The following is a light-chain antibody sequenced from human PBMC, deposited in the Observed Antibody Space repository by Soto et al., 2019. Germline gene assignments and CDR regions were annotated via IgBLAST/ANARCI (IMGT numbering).Light chain of an antibody. Sequence: EIVLTQSPGTLSLSPGERATLSCRASQSVSSSYLAWYQQKPGQAPRLLLYDASSRATGIPDRFSGSGSGTDFTLTISRLEPEDSAVYYCQQYGSSHRTFGQGTKVEIK. CDR1: QSVSSSY. CDR2: DAS. J-gene: IGKJ1*01. CDR3: QQYGSSHRT. V-gene: IGKV3-20*01.